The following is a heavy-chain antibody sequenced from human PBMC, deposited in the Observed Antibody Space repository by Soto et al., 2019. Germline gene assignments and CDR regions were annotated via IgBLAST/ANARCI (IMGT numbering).Heavy chain of an antibody. CDR1: GGSISSGDYY. D-gene: IGHD3-3*01. V-gene: IGHV4-30-4*01. CDR2: IYYSGST. Sequence: SETLSLTCTVSGGSISSGDYYWSWIRQPPGKGLEWIGYIYYSGSTYYNPSLKSRVTISVDTSKNQFSLKLSSVTAADTAVYYCARAPLLRFLEWSRSPGHFDYWGQGTLVTVSS. CDR3: ARAPLLRFLEWSRSPGHFDY. J-gene: IGHJ4*02.